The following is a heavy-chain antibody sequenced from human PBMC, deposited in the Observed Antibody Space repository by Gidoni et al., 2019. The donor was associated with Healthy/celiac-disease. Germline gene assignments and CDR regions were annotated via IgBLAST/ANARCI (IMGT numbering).Heavy chain of an antibody. Sequence: QLQLQESGPGLVKPSETLSLTCTVSGGSISSSSYYWGWIRQPPGKGLEWIGSIYYSGSTYYNPSLKSRVTISVDTSKNQFSLKQSSVTAADTAVYYCARLKWELRGFDYWGQGTLVTVSS. CDR1: GGSISSSSYY. CDR3: ARLKWELRGFDY. D-gene: IGHD1-26*01. CDR2: IYYSGST. J-gene: IGHJ4*02. V-gene: IGHV4-39*01.